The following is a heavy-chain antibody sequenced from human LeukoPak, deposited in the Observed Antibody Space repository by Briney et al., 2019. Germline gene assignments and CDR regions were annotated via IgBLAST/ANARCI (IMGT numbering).Heavy chain of an antibody. V-gene: IGHV4-39*07. CDR3: ARDRPYCGGDCNRDYYYMDV. CDR2: IYYSGNT. J-gene: IGHJ6*03. Sequence: PSETLSLTCAVSGGSISSSSYYWGWIRQPPGKGLEWIGNIYYSGNTYYNPSLKSRVTISVDTSKNQFSLKLSSVPAADTAVYYCARDRPYCGGDCNRDYYYMDVWGKGTTVTISS. CDR1: GGSISSSSYY. D-gene: IGHD2-21*02.